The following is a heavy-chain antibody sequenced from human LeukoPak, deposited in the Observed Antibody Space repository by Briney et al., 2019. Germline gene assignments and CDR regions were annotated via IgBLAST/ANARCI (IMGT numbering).Heavy chain of an antibody. CDR3: ARALRNWFDP. V-gene: IGHV4-59*01. CDR2: IYYSGST. CDR1: GVTFSSYS. Sequence: PGGSLRLSCAASGVTFSSYSMNWVRQPPGKGLEWIGYIYYSGSTNYNPSLKSRVTISVDTSKNQFSLKLSSVTAADTAVYYCARALRNWFDPWGQGTLVTVSS. J-gene: IGHJ5*02.